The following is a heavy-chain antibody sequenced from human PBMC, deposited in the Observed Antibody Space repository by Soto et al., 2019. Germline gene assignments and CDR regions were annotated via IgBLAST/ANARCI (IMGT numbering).Heavy chain of an antibody. CDR3: ARDSSGWYMGSPYFDY. D-gene: IGHD6-19*01. CDR2: ISSSSSTI. Sequence: PGGSLRLSCAASGFTFSSYSMNWVSQAPGKGLEWVSYISSSSSTIYYADSVKGRFTISRDNAKNSLYLQMNSLRAEDTAVYYCARDSSGWYMGSPYFDYWGQGTLVTVSS. J-gene: IGHJ4*02. V-gene: IGHV3-48*01. CDR1: GFTFSSYS.